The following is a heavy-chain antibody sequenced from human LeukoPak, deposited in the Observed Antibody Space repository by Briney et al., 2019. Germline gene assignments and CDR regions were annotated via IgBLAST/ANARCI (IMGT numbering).Heavy chain of an antibody. CDR3: ARGVDSTASFDP. J-gene: IGHJ5*02. CDR1: GRTLRLYS. Sequence: PSVKLSYDASGRTLRLYSMRCVPRPRARGRVGMGGIIPIFGTANYAQKFQGRVTITTDESTSTAYMELSSLRSEDTAVYYCARGVDSTASFDPWGQGTLVTVSS. CDR2: IIPIFGTA. D-gene: IGHD4-11*01. V-gene: IGHV1-69*05.